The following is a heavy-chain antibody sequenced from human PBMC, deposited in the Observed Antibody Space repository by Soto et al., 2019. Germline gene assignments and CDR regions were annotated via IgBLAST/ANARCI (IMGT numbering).Heavy chain of an antibody. D-gene: IGHD3-9*01. J-gene: IGHJ6*02. CDR3: AKGLATFYYYGMDV. CDR1: GFTFSSYA. CDR2: ISGSGSST. Sequence: GGSLRLSCAASGFTFSSYAMTWVRQAPGKGLDWVSAISGSGSSTYYAASVKGRFTISRDNSKNTLYLQMNSLRAEDTAVYYCAKGLATFYYYGMDVWGQGTTVTVSS. V-gene: IGHV3-23*01.